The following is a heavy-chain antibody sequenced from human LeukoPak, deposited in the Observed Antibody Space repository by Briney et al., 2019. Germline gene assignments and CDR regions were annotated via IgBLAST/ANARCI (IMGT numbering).Heavy chain of an antibody. CDR2: IYYSGST. Sequence: SETLSLTCTVSGGSISSYYWSWIRQPPGKGLEWIGYIYYSGSTTYNPPLKSRVTVSVDRSKNQFSLKLSSVTAADTAVYYCARGYGDNSGAFDIWGQGTMVTVSS. CDR3: ARGYGDNSGAFDI. J-gene: IGHJ3*02. V-gene: IGHV4-59*12. CDR1: GGSISSYY. D-gene: IGHD4-23*01.